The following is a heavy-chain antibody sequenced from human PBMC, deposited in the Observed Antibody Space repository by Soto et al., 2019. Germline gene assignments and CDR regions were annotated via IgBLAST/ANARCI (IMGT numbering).Heavy chain of an antibody. Sequence: QVQLQESGPGLVKPSETRSLTCTVSGGSIGSYYWSWIRQPPGKGLEWIGYIYYSGSTNYNPSLKSRVTISVDTSKNQFSLKLCSVTAADTAVYYCARRWGAAFDNWGQGTLVTVSS. J-gene: IGHJ4*02. CDR1: GGSIGSYY. CDR2: IYYSGST. CDR3: ARRWGAAFDN. D-gene: IGHD1-26*01. V-gene: IGHV4-59*08.